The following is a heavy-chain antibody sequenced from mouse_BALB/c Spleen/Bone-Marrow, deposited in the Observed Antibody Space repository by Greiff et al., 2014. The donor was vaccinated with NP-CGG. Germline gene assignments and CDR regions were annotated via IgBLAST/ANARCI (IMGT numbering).Heavy chain of an antibody. CDR2: ISNGGTYT. D-gene: IGHD1-1*02. Sequence: DVHLVESGGGFVKPGGSLKLSCAASGFTFSDFYMFWFRQTPEKRLEWVATISNGGTYTNYPDSVKGRFTISRDNAKNNLHLQMSSLKSEDTAMYYCARSGERYGAMDYWGQGTSVTVTS. V-gene: IGHV5-4*02. CDR1: GFTFSDFY. CDR3: ARSGERYGAMDY. J-gene: IGHJ4*01.